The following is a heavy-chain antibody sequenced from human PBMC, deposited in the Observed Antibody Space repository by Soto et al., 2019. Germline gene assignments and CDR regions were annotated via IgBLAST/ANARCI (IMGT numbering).Heavy chain of an antibody. V-gene: IGHV4-31*03. J-gene: IGHJ4*02. CDR1: GGSISSGGYY. CDR3: ARDGCSGGSCYSGSKYFDY. Sequence: SETLSLTCTVSGGSISSGGYYWSWIRQHPGKGLEWIGYIYYSGSTYYNPSLKSRVTISVDTSKNQFSLKLSSVTAADTAVYYCARDGCSGGSCYSGSKYFDYWGQGTLVTVSS. D-gene: IGHD2-15*01. CDR2: IYYSGST.